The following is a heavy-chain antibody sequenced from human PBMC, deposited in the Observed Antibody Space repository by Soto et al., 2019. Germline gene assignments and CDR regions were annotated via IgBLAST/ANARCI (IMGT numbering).Heavy chain of an antibody. J-gene: IGHJ6*02. D-gene: IGHD5-18*01. V-gene: IGHV3-53*01. CDR3: ARGCVDTAMVVNYGMDV. CDR2: IYSGGST. Sequence: GGSLRLSCAASGFTVSSNYMSWVRQAPGKGLEWVSVIYSGGSTYYADSVKGRFTISRDNSKNTLYLQMNSLRAEDTAVYYCARGCVDTAMVVNYGMDVWGQGTTVTVSS. CDR1: GFTVSSNY.